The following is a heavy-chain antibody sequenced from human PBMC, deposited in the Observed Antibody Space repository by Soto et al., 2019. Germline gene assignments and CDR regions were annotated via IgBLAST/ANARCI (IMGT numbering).Heavy chain of an antibody. D-gene: IGHD1-1*01. V-gene: IGHV4-31*11. J-gene: IGHJ4*02. CDR3: VRYSFRATWYKFDY. CDR1: GVVISSGAYH. Sequence: SETLSLTCDVSGVVISSGAYHWSWIRQHPGKGLEWIGFISSKMTTYYNPSLKGRVTMSADTSRKQFSLRLTSVTAADTAVYYCVRYSFRATWYKFDYWGQGNPVTVSS. CDR2: ISSKMTT.